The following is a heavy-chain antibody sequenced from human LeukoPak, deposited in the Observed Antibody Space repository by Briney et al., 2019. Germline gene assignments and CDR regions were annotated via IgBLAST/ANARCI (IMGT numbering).Heavy chain of an antibody. D-gene: IGHD3-10*01. J-gene: IGHJ4*02. V-gene: IGHV3-23*01. CDR3: AKDYGSGSYLDY. CDR2: ISGSGGSG. CDR1: GLTFSGYA. Sequence: GVSLRLSCAASGLTFSGYAMSWVRQAPGKGLEWVSAISGSGGSGYYADSVKGRFTISRDNSKNTLYLQMNSLRAEDTAVYYCAKDYGSGSYLDYWGQGTLVTVSS.